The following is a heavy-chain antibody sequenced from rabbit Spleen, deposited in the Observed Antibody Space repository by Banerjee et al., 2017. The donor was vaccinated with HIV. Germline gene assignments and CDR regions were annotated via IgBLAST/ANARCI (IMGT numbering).Heavy chain of an antibody. J-gene: IGHJ6*01. V-gene: IGHV1S45*01. Sequence: QEQLVESGGGLVKPEGSLTLSCTASGFSFSNKAVMCWVRQAPGKGLEWIACIDAGSSGFTYFATWAKGRFTISKASWTTVTLQVARLTAADTATYFCARDTSSSFSSYGMDLWGPGTLVTVS. CDR1: GFSFSNKAV. CDR2: IDAGSSGFT. CDR3: ARDTSSSFSSYGMDL. D-gene: IGHD1-1*01.